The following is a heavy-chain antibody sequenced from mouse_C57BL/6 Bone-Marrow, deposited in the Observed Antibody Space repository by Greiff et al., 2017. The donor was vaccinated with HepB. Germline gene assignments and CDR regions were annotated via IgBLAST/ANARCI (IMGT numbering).Heavy chain of an antibody. J-gene: IGHJ2*01. CDR1: GYTFTSYW. CDR2: IDPSDSYT. Sequence: QVQLQQPGAELVKPGASVKLSCKASGYTFTSYWMQWVKQRPGRGLEWIGEIDPSDSYTNYNQKFKGKATLTVDTSSSTAYMQLSSLTSEDSAVYYCAMGGSSPFDYWGQGTTLTVSS. D-gene: IGHD1-1*01. V-gene: IGHV1-50*01. CDR3: AMGGSSPFDY.